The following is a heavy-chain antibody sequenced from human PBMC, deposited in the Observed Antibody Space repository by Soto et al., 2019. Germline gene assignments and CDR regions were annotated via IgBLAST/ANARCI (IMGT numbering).Heavy chain of an antibody. Sequence: PSETLSLTCTVSGGSISSYYWSWIRQPPGKGLEWIGYIYYSGSTNYNPSLKSRVTISVDTSKNQFSLKLSSVTAADTAVYYCGRGGTYDFWSGYYGGGFDPWGQGTLVTVSS. CDR2: IYYSGST. CDR3: GRGGTYDFWSGYYGGGFDP. CDR1: GGSISSYY. J-gene: IGHJ5*02. V-gene: IGHV4-59*01. D-gene: IGHD3-3*01.